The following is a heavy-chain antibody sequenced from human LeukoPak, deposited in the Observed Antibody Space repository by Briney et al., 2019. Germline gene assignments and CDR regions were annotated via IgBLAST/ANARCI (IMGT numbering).Heavy chain of an antibody. D-gene: IGHD2-2*01. J-gene: IGHJ4*02. CDR2: IYYSGST. CDR3: ARAPLSASPDY. CDR1: GGSISSGGYY. Sequence: SETLSLICTVSGGSISSGGYYWSWIRQHPGKGLEWIGYIYYSGSTYYNPSLKSRVTISVDTSKNQFSLKLSPVTAADTAVYYCARAPLSASPDYWGQGTLVTVSS. V-gene: IGHV4-31*03.